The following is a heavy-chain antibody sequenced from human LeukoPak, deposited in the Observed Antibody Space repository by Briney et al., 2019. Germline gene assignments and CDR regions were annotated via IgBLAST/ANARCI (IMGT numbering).Heavy chain of an antibody. D-gene: IGHD6-19*01. CDR3: AREGVSSGWYRAYYMDV. CDR2: IYTSGST. CDR1: GGSISSYY. Sequence: PSETLSLTCTVSGGSISSYYWSWIRQPAGKGLEWIGRIYTSGSTNYNPSLKSRVTMSVDTSKNQFSLKLSSVTAADTAVYYCAREGVSSGWYRAYYMDVWGKGTTVTISS. V-gene: IGHV4-4*07. J-gene: IGHJ6*03.